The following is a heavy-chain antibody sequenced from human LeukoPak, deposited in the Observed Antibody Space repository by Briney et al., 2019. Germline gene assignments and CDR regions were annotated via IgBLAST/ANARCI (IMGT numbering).Heavy chain of an antibody. Sequence: EASVKVSCKSSGYTFTGYYIHWVRQAPGQGLEWMGWTNPNSGATNYAQKFQGRVTMTRDTSISTAYMELTRLTSDDTAVYYCARGLRAAVFDIWGQGTMVTVSS. CDR3: ARGLRAAVFDI. CDR1: GYTFTGYY. J-gene: IGHJ3*02. CDR2: TNPNSGAT. V-gene: IGHV1-2*02. D-gene: IGHD2-2*01.